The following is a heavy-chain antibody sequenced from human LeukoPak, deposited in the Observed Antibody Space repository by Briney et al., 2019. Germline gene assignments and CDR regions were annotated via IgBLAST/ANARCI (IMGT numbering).Heavy chain of an antibody. J-gene: IGHJ4*02. CDR2: ISYDGSNK. CDR1: GFTFSSYA. V-gene: IGHV3-30-3*01. CDR3: AKGLRAARPFFDY. Sequence: GRSLRLSCAASGFTFSSYAMHWVRQAPGKGLEWVAVISYDGSNKDYADSVKGRFTISRDNSKNTLYLQMNSLRAEDTAVYYCAKGLRAARPFFDYWGQGTLVTVSS. D-gene: IGHD6-6*01.